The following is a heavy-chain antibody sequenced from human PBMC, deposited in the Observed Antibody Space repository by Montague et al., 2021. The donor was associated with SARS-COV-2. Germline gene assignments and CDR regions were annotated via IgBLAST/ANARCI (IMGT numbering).Heavy chain of an antibody. V-gene: IGHV4-59*02. D-gene: IGHD4-17*01. J-gene: IGHJ4*02. Sequence: SETLSLTCIVSGNSVRSYYWSWIWKPPGKGLEWIGYIYDSGSTXXXSSXXXRVTISVDTSKNQFSLKLSSVTAADTAVYYCARENTVTTFGGPYYIDSWGQGTLVTVSA. CDR2: IYDSGST. CDR1: GNSVRSYY. CDR3: ARENTVTTFGGPYYIDS.